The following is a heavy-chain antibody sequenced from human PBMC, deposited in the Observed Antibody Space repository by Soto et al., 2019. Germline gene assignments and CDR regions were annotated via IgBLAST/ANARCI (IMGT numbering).Heavy chain of an antibody. CDR1: GFTFSSYS. D-gene: IGHD3-10*01. Sequence: GGSLRLSCAASGFTFSSYSMNWVRQAPGKGLEWVSYISSSSSTIYYADSVKGRFTISRDNAKNSLYLQMNSLRAEDTAVYYCARETSFTNYYGSGSYVDAFDIWGQGTMVTVSS. CDR3: ARETSFTNYYGSGSYVDAFDI. CDR2: ISSSSSTI. V-gene: IGHV3-48*01. J-gene: IGHJ3*02.